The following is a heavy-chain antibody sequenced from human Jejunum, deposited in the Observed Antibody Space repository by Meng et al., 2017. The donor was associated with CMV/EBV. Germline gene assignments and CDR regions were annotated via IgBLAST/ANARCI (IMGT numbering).Heavy chain of an antibody. V-gene: IGHV3-23*03. D-gene: IGHD5-24*01. CDR1: AFPFTTYA. J-gene: IGHJ4*02. CDR2: IYAGGSSI. CDR3: AKDQEI. Sequence: LRLSFAASAFPFTTYAMSWVRQAPGKGLEWVSVIYAGGSSIYYTDSVKGRFTISRDDSKKTLYLQMSSLRVEDTAVYYCAKDQEIWGQGTLVTVSS.